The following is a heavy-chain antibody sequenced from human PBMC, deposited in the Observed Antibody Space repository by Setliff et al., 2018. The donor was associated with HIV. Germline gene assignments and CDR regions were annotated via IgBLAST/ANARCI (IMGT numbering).Heavy chain of an antibody. J-gene: IGHJ3*02. V-gene: IGHV1-69*13. CDR2: LIPSFGTS. D-gene: IGHD2-15*01. CDR3: AGSCSGGSCGAFEI. CDR1: GGTFSSYT. Sequence: GASVKVSCKASGGTFSSYTFSWVRRAPGQGLEWMGGLIPSFGTSNYAQNFQGRVTITADESTSTAYMELSSLRTEDTAVYYCAGSCSGGSCGAFEIWGQGTMVTVSS.